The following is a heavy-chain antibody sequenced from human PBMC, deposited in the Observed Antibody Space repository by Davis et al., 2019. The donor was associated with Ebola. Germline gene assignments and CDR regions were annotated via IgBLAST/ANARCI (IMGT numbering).Heavy chain of an antibody. Sequence: PGGSLRLSCAASGFTFSRYAMRWVRQAPGKGLEWVSAISGSGGSTYYADSVKGRFTISRDNAKNSLYLQMNSLRDEDTAVYYCARDYVRGGASFDYWGQGTLVTVSS. CDR2: ISGSGGST. CDR1: GFTFSRYA. J-gene: IGHJ4*02. V-gene: IGHV3-23*01. D-gene: IGHD3-10*02. CDR3: ARDYVRGGASFDY.